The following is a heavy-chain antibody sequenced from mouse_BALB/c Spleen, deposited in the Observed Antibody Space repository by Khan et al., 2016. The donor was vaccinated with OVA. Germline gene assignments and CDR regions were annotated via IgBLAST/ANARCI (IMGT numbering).Heavy chain of an antibody. J-gene: IGHJ2*01. Sequence: QVQLQQSVAELAKPGASVKMSCKASGYTFSTYWIHWVKQRPGQGLEWIGYINPSSGYTYYNQRFNDKATLTADKSSSTAYMQLSSLTSEESAVYYCARDRIDYWGQGTTLTVSS. CDR1: GYTFSTYW. CDR3: ARDRIDY. V-gene: IGHV1-7*01. CDR2: INPSSGYT.